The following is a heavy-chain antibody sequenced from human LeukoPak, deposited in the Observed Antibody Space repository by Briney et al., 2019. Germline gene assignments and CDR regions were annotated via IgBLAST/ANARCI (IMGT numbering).Heavy chain of an antibody. J-gene: IGHJ5*02. CDR3: ARARRDYYGSEFDP. CDR2: IYYSGST. CDR1: GGSISSYY. D-gene: IGHD3-10*01. Sequence: SETLSLTCTVSGGSISSYYWSWIRQPPGKGLEWIGYIYYSGSTNYNPSLKSRVTISVDTSKNQFSLKLSSVTAADMAVYYCARARRDYYGSEFDPWGQGTLVTVSS. V-gene: IGHV4-59*01.